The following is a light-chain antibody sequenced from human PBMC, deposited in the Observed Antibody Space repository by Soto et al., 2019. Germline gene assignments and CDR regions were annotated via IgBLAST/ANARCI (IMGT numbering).Light chain of an antibody. CDR2: VVS. V-gene: IGLV2-14*01. J-gene: IGLJ3*02. Sequence: QSVLTQPASVSGSPGQSITISCTGTSSDVGGYNYVSWYQQHPGKAPKLMIYVVSNRPSGVSNRFSGSKSGNTASLTISGLQAEDEGFYYCSSYTSSTTPWVFGGGTKLTVL. CDR3: SSYTSSTTPWV. CDR1: SSDVGGYNY.